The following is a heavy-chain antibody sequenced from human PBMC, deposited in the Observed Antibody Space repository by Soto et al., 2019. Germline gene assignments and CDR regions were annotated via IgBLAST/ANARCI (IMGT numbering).Heavy chain of an antibody. D-gene: IGHD6-13*01. CDR2: INHSGST. J-gene: IGHJ3*02. Sequence: TLSLTCAVYGGSFSGYYWSWIRQPPGKGLEWIGEINHSGSTNYNPSLKSRVTISVDTSKNQFSLKLSSVTAADTAVYYCARGLQSIAAAGTDAFDIWGQGTMVTVSS. CDR1: GGSFSGYY. V-gene: IGHV4-34*01. CDR3: ARGLQSIAAAGTDAFDI.